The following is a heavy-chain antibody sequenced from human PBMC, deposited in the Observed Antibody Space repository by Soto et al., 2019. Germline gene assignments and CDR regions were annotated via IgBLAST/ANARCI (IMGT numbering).Heavy chain of an antibody. J-gene: IGHJ2*01. D-gene: IGHD2-21*02. V-gene: IGHV4-30-4*01. CDR3: TKERGDSGDPRWSFAL. Sequence: SETLSLTCTVSGGSISGGVYYWSWIRQPPGKGLEWIGYIFDSGSTYYNPSLKSRVTISVDTSKNQFSLRLSSVTADDTAVYYFTKERGDSGDPRWSFALGGRGPWVPVSP. CDR1: GGSISGGVYY. CDR2: IFDSGST.